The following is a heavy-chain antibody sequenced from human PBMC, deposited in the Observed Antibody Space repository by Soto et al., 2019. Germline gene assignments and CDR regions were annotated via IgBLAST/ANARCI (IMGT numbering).Heavy chain of an antibody. J-gene: IGHJ4*02. D-gene: IGHD5-12*01. V-gene: IGHV2-5*02. CDR3: AHVYGGYAKFDY. Sequence: QITLKASGPTLVKPTQNLTLTCTFSGFSLSTSGVGVGWIRQPPGKALEWLTLIYWDDDKRYSPSLKSRLTITKHTSKNQVGLTMTNMDHVDTATYSGAHVYGGYAKFDYWGQGTLVTVSS. CDR1: GFSLSTSGVG. CDR2: IYWDDDK.